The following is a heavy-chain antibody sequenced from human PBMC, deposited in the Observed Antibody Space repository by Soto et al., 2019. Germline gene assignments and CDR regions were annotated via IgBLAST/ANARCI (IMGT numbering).Heavy chain of an antibody. V-gene: IGHV3-66*01. Sequence: EVQLVESGGGLVQPGGSLRLSCAASGFTVSSNYMSWVRQAPGKGLEWVSVIYSGGSTYYADSVKGRFTISRDNSKNTLYLQMHSLRAEDTAVYYCARARYCSGGSCAGPWGQGTLVTVSS. CDR2: IYSGGST. J-gene: IGHJ5*02. CDR3: ARARYCSGGSCAGP. CDR1: GFTVSSNY. D-gene: IGHD2-15*01.